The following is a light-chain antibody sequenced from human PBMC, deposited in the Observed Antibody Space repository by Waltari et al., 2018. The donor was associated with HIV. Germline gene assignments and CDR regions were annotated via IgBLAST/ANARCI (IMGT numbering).Light chain of an antibody. Sequence: SYELTQPPSVSVSPGQTASITCFGDKLGDKYACWYQQKPGQSPVLVIYQDGKRPSGIPERFSGSNSGNTATLTISGTQAMDEADYYCQAWDSSTYVFGTGTKVTVL. CDR1: KLGDKY. J-gene: IGLJ1*01. V-gene: IGLV3-1*01. CDR3: QAWDSSTYV. CDR2: QDG.